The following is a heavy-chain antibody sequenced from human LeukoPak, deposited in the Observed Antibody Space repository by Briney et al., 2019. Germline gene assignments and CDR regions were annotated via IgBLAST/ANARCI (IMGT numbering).Heavy chain of an antibody. CDR3: AKSGCGNPSCYVNY. J-gene: IGHJ4*02. Sequence: GGSLRLSCAASGFTFDDYGMSWVRQAPGKGLEWVAVISYDGSNKYYADSVKGRFTISRDNSKNTLYLQMNSLRAEDTALYYCAKSGCGNPSCYVNYWGQGTLVTVSS. V-gene: IGHV3-30*18. D-gene: IGHD2-2*01. CDR1: GFTFDDYG. CDR2: ISYDGSNK.